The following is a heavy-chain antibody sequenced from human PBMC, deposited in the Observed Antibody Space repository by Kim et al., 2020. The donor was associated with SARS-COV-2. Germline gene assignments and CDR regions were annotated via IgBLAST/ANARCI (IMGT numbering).Heavy chain of an antibody. V-gene: IGHV1-18*01. D-gene: IGHD3-10*01. J-gene: IGHJ5*02. Sequence: ASVKVSCKASGYTFTSYGISWVRQAPGQGLEWMGWISAYNGNTNYAQKLQGRVTMTTDTSTSTAYMELRSLRSDDTAVYYCARVGYHRPSPPNPHGSGSYGGWFDPWGQGTLVTVSS. CDR2: ISAYNGNT. CDR3: ARVGYHRPSPPNPHGSGSYGGWFDP. CDR1: GYTFTSYG.